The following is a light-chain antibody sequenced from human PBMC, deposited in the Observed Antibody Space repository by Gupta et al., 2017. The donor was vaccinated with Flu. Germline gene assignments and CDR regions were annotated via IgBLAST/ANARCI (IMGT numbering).Light chain of an antibody. Sequence: DIQMTQSPPSLSASVGDRVAITCRASASIFTYLNWYQHKPGKGPNLLIYGASILQSGVPSRFSGSGSGTDFTLTITNLQPEDSATYYCQQNLVDAPRTFGQGTHVEV. V-gene: IGKV1-39*01. J-gene: IGKJ1*01. CDR1: ASIFTY. CDR2: GAS. CDR3: QQNLVDAPRT.